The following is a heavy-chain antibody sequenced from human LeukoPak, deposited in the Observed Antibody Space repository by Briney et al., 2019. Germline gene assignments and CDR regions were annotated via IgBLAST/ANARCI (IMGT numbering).Heavy chain of an antibody. CDR3: ARDNGMGYYGGSGFFDY. V-gene: IGHV1-2*02. J-gene: IGHJ4*02. CDR1: GYTFTGYY. Sequence: ASVKVSCKASGYTFTGYYMHWVRQAPGQGLEWMGWLNPKRGGTNYAQKFQGRVTMTRDTSITTAYMELSRLTSDDTAVYYCARDNGMGYYGGSGFFDYWGQGTLVTVSS. CDR2: LNPKRGGT. D-gene: IGHD1-26*01.